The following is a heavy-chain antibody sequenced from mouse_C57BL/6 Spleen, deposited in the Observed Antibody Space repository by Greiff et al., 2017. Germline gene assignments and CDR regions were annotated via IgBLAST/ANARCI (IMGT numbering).Heavy chain of an antibody. CDR3: ARELRLRAMDY. CDR1: GYTFTSYW. CDR2: IYPSDNET. Sequence: VQLQQPGAELVRPGSSVKLSCKASGYTFTSYWMDWVKQRPGQGLEWIGNIYPSDNETHYNQKFKDKATLTVDKSSSTVYMQLSSLASEDSAVYYCARELRLRAMDYWGQGTSVTVSS. D-gene: IGHD3-2*02. J-gene: IGHJ4*01. V-gene: IGHV1-61*01.